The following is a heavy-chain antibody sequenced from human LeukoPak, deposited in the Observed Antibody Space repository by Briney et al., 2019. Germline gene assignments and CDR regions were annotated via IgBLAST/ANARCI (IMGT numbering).Heavy chain of an antibody. J-gene: IGHJ4*02. V-gene: IGHV4-30-2*01. D-gene: IGHD6-13*01. CDR3: ARGGMIAAAGTAPFDY. Sequence: PSQTLSLTCTVSGGSISSGGYYWSWIRQPPGKGLEWIGYIYHSGSTYYNPSLKSRVTISVDRSKNQFSLKLSSVTAADTAVYYCARGGMIAAAGTAPFDYWGQGTLVTVSS. CDR1: GGSISSGGYY. CDR2: IYHSGST.